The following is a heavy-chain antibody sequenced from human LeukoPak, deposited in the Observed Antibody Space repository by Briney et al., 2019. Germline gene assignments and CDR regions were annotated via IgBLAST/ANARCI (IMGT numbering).Heavy chain of an antibody. J-gene: IGHJ6*03. CDR1: GGSISSYY. D-gene: IGHD2-2*01. CDR3: ARDFSYCSSTSCYYYYYYMDV. V-gene: IGHV4-4*07. Sequence: SETLSLTCTVSGGSISSYYWSWIRQPAGKGLEWIGRIYTSGSTNYNPSLKSRVTMSVDTSKNQFSLKLSSVTAADTAVYYCARDFSYCSSTSCYYYYYYMDVWGKGTTVTVSS. CDR2: IYTSGST.